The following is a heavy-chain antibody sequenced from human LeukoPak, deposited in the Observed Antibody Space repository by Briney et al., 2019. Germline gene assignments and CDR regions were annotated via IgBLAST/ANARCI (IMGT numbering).Heavy chain of an antibody. CDR3: ARLRGYSYGYADY. V-gene: IGHV3-48*04. J-gene: IGHJ4*02. CDR2: ISSSSSTI. D-gene: IGHD5-18*01. CDR1: GFTFSSYS. Sequence: TGGSLRLSCAVSGFTFSSYSMNWVRRAPGKGLEWVSYISSSSSTIDYADSVKGRFTISRDNAKNSLYLQMNSLRAEDTAVYYCARLRGYSYGYADYWGQGTLVTVSS.